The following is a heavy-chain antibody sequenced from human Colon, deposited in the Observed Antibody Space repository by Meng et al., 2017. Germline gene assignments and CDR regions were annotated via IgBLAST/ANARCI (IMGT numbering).Heavy chain of an antibody. CDR2: ISAFNVNT. V-gene: IGHV1-18*01. CDR1: GYNFNSYG. CDR3: ARDRGIRVTGELDY. Sequence: ASVKVSCKVKGYNFNSYGISWVRQAPGQGLEWMGWISAFNVNTNYAQKVQGRVTMTTDTSTSTAYMELRSLRSDDTAVYFCARDRGIRVTGELDYWGQGTLVTVSS. J-gene: IGHJ4*02. D-gene: IGHD3-9*01.